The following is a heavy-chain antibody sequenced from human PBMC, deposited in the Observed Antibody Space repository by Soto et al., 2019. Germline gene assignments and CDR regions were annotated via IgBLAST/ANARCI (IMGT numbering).Heavy chain of an antibody. CDR1: GYTFTSHG. Sequence: ASVKVSRKASGYTFTSHGISRVPLAPGQGLEWMGWISAYNGNTNYAQKLQGRVTMTTDTSTSTAYMELRSLRSDDTAVYYCARGFYYDFWSGYQPASYFDYWGEGTLVTVS. CDR2: ISAYNGNT. D-gene: IGHD3-3*01. V-gene: IGHV1-18*01. CDR3: ARGFYYDFWSGYQPASYFDY. J-gene: IGHJ4*02.